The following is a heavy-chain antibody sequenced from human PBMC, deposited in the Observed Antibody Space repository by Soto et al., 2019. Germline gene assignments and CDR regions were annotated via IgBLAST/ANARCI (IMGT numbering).Heavy chain of an antibody. J-gene: IGHJ4*02. Sequence: QVQLQESGPGLVKPSGTLSLICAVSSASVSDSYWWSWVRQPPGEGLEWIGEIYHSGSTNYNPSLKSRVTMSVDKSKNQFSLKLSSVTAADTAVYYCARGGDYRFDYWGQGTLVTVSS. CDR2: IYHSGST. V-gene: IGHV4-4*02. CDR1: SASVSDSYW. CDR3: ARGGDYRFDY. D-gene: IGHD4-4*01.